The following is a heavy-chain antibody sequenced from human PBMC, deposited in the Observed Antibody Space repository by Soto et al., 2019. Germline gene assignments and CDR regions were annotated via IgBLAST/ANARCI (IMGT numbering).Heavy chain of an antibody. D-gene: IGHD2-2*02. Sequence: SETLSLTCTVSGGSITTGGSYWSWIRQHPGKGLEWIGNIYHSGNTYYNPSLKSRLTISVDTSKNHFSLMVDSVTAADTAVYYCARARFQVLYGKPYFDSCRQGTLGTVSS. CDR3: ARARFQVLYGKPYFDS. J-gene: IGHJ4*02. CDR1: GGSITTGGSY. CDR2: IYHSGNT. V-gene: IGHV4-31*03.